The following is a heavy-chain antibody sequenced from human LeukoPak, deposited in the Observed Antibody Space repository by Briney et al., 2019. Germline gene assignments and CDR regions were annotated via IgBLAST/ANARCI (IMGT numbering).Heavy chain of an antibody. CDR2: INPSGGST. CDR3: ARDAESRSWYDPDWFDP. J-gene: IGHJ5*02. V-gene: IGHV1-46*01. Sequence: ASVKVSCKASGYTFTSYYMHWVRQAPGQGLEWMGIINPSGGSTSYAQKFQGRVTMTRDTSTSTVYMELSSLSSEDTAVYYCARDAESRSWYDPDWFDPWGQGTLVTVSS. D-gene: IGHD6-13*01. CDR1: GYTFTSYY.